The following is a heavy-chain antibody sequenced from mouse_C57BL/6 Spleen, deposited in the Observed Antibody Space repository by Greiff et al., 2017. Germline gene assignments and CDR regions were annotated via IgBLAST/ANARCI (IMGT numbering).Heavy chain of an antibody. V-gene: IGHV1-39*01. CDR2: INPNYGTT. D-gene: IGHD1-1*01. CDR3: SRSNGSEDWYFDV. J-gene: IGHJ1*03. Sequence: VQLQQSGPELVKPGASVKISCKASGYSFTDYNMNWVKQSNGKSLEWIGVINPNYGTTSYNQKFKGKATLTVDQSSSTAYMQLNILTSEDSAVYYCSRSNGSEDWYFDVWGTGTTVTVSS. CDR1: GYSFTDYN.